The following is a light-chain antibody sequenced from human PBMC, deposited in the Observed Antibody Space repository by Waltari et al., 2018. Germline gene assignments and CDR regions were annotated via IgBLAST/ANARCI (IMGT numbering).Light chain of an antibody. J-gene: IGLJ3*02. Sequence: QTVVTQEPSLSVSPGGTVTLTCAFPSGSVSTTSHATWYQQTPGQPPRTLVYKGSSRSSGVPDRFSGSIFGNKAALTITGAQADDECNYYCALYMGSGIWVFGGGTKLTVL. CDR1: SGSVSTTSH. CDR2: KGS. CDR3: ALYMGSGIWV. V-gene: IGLV8-61*01.